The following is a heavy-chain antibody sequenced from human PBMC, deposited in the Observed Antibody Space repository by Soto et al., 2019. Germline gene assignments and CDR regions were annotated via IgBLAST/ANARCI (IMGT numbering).Heavy chain of an antibody. CDR3: ARVRYCSGGTCYIPFDY. Sequence: SQTLSLTCAISGDIVSSNSAAWNWIRQSPSRGLEWLGRTYYRSKWYNDYAVSVKSRITINPDTSKTHFSLQLNSVTPEDTAVYYCARVRYCSGGTCYIPFDYWGQGTLVTVSS. J-gene: IGHJ4*02. CDR1: GDIVSSNSAA. D-gene: IGHD2-15*01. CDR2: TYYRSKWYN. V-gene: IGHV6-1*01.